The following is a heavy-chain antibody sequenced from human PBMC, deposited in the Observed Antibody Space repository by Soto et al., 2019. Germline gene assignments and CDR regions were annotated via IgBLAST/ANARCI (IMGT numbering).Heavy chain of an antibody. CDR2: ISAYNGNT. Sequence: ASVKVSCKASGYTFTSYGISWVRQAPGQGLEWMGWISAYNGNTNYAQKLQGRVTMTTDTSTSTAYMGLRSLRSDDTAVYYCARDMGDIVVVVAAMSDAFDIWGQGTMVTVSS. CDR1: GYTFTSYG. V-gene: IGHV1-18*01. J-gene: IGHJ3*02. D-gene: IGHD2-15*01. CDR3: ARDMGDIVVVVAAMSDAFDI.